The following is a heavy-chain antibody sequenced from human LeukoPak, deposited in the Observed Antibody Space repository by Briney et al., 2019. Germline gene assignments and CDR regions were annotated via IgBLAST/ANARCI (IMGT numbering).Heavy chain of an antibody. CDR1: GGSFSGYY. D-gene: IGHD3-3*01. CDR2: INHSGST. V-gene: IGHV4-34*01. J-gene: IGHJ5*02. CDR3: ASITIFGEVPTTTWFDP. Sequence: KPSETLSLTCAVYGGSFSGYYWSWIRQPPGKGLEWIGEINHSGSTNYNPSLKSRVTISVDTSKNQFSLKLSSVTAADTAVYYCASITIFGEVPTTTWFDPWGQGTLVTVSS.